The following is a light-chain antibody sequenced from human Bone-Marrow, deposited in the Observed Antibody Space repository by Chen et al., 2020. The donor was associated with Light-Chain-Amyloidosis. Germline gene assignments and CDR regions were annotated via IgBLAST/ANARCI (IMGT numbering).Light chain of an antibody. CDR2: GSS. Sequence: EIVLTQSPGTLSLSPGEGANLSCRASQTISSNYLTWYQQKFGQAPRLLIYGSSSRATGIPDRFTGSGSGTDFTLTSNRLEPEGFAMYYCQQYGTSPLTVGGGTKVEI. J-gene: IGKJ4*01. CDR3: QQYGTSPLT. V-gene: IGKV3-20*01. CDR1: QTISSNY.